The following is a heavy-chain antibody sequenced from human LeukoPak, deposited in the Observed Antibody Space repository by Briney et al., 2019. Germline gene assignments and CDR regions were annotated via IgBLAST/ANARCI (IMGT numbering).Heavy chain of an antibody. CDR2: ISAYNGNT. V-gene: IGHV1-18*01. CDR1: GGTFSSYA. J-gene: IGHJ4*02. Sequence: ASVKVSCTASGGTFSSYAISWVRQAPGQGLEWMGWISAYNGNTNYAQKLQGRVTMTTDTSTSTAYMELRSLRSDDTAVYYCARGSVSGGYYPNDYWGQGTPVTVSS. D-gene: IGHD1-26*01. CDR3: ARGSVSGGYYPNDY.